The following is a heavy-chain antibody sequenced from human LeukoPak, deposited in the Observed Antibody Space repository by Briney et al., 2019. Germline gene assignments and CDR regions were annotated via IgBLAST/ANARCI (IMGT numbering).Heavy chain of an antibody. D-gene: IGHD5-18*01. CDR2: ISPSGDTT. CDR1: GFLFRSYA. J-gene: IGHJ4*02. Sequence: GGSLRLSCAASGFLFRSYAMTWVRQAPGKGLQWVAAISPSGDTTYYADSVRGRFTVSRDNSNDILFLQVNNLRAEDTAVYFCTRAPGGGYSPTLYEGLFKYWGQGTLLSVYS. CDR3: TRAPGGGYSPTLYEGLFKY. V-gene: IGHV3-23*01.